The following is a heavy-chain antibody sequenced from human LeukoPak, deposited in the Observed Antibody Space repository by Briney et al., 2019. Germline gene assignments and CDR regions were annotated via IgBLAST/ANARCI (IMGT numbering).Heavy chain of an antibody. V-gene: IGHV3-23*01. CDR3: ALHGGSI. CDR2: ISGSGVST. Sequence: GGSLRLSCAASDFTFNNYAMSWVRQAPGKGLEWVSTISGSGVSTYYADSVKGRFTISRDNSKNTLYLQMNSLRAEDTAVYYCALHGGSIWGQGTMVTVSS. D-gene: IGHD6-25*01. CDR1: DFTFNNYA. J-gene: IGHJ3*02.